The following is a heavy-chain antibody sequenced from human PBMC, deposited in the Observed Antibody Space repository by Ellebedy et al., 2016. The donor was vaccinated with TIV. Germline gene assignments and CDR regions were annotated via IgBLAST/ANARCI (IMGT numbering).Heavy chain of an antibody. Sequence: PGGSLRLSCTASGFSVTSNYMIWARQAPGKGLEWVTVVSYDGSDQHYADSVKGRFTISRDNSENTLYLQMNSLRTEDTAVYYCAKVWREKQLLLSWFFDLWGRGTLVTVSS. D-gene: IGHD2-15*01. J-gene: IGHJ2*01. CDR2: VSYDGSDQ. CDR3: AKVWREKQLLLSWFFDL. V-gene: IGHV3-30*18. CDR1: GFSVTSNY.